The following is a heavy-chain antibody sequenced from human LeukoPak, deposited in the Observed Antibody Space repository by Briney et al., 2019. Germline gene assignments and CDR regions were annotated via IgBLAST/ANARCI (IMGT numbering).Heavy chain of an antibody. CDR3: AKEQQLDY. CDR2: ISYDGSNK. Sequence: GGSLRLSCAASGFTFSSYGMHWVRQAPGKGLEWVAVISYDGSNKYYADSVKGRFTISRDDSKNTLYLQMNSLRAEDTAVYYCAKEQQLDYWGQGTLVTVSS. CDR1: GFTFSSYG. J-gene: IGHJ4*02. V-gene: IGHV3-30*18. D-gene: IGHD6-13*01.